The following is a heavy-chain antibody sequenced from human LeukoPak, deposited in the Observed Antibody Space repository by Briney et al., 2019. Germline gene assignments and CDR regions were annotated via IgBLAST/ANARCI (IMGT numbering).Heavy chain of an antibody. V-gene: IGHV1-8*01. CDR3: ARGITITMVRGENFDY. J-gene: IGHJ4*02. CDR1: GYTFTSYD. CDR2: MNPNSGNT. Sequence: ASVKVSCKASGYTFTSYDINWVRQATGQGLEWMGWMNPNSGNTGYAQKFQGRVTMTRNTSISTAYMELSSLRSEDTAVYYCARGITITMVRGENFDYWGQGTLVTVSS. D-gene: IGHD3-10*01.